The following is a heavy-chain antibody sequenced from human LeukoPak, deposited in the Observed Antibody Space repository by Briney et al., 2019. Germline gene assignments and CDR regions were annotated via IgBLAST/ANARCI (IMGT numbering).Heavy chain of an antibody. Sequence: GRSLRLSCTASGFTFSNYAMHWVRQAPGKGLEWMTVISFDGNNKYYEDSVKGRFTISRDNSKNTLYLQMNSLRAEDTAVYYCARTFWEKSSAYDYYFDYWGQGSLAT. V-gene: IGHV3-30*04. J-gene: IGHJ4*02. D-gene: IGHD5-12*01. CDR3: ARTFWEKSSAYDYYFDY. CDR1: GFTFSNYA. CDR2: ISFDGNNK.